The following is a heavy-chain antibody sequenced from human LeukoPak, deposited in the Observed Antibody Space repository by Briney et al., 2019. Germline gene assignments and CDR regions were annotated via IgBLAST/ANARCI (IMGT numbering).Heavy chain of an antibody. CDR2: INPNSGGT. CDR1: GYTFTGHY. Sequence: ASVRVSCKASGYTFTGHYIHWVRQAPGQGLEWMGWINPNSGGTKYAQKFQGRVTMTRDTSISTAYMELSSLRSDDTAVYYCARGTMVGVNGAEFDYWGQGTLVTVSS. D-gene: IGHD4/OR15-4a*01. V-gene: IGHV1-2*02. CDR3: ARGTMVGVNGAEFDY. J-gene: IGHJ4*02.